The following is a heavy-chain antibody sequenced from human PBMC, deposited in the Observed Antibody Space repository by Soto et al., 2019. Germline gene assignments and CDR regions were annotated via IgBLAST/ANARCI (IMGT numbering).Heavy chain of an antibody. D-gene: IGHD2-15*01. Sequence: PSETLSLTCAVYGGSFSGYYWGWIRQPPGKGLEWIGEINHRRSTNYNPSLKSRVTISVDTSKTPFSLKLSSVTAADTAVYYCARGLYCSGGSCYLYYYYGMDVWGQGTTVTVSS. V-gene: IGHV4-34*01. CDR3: ARGLYCSGGSCYLYYYYGMDV. J-gene: IGHJ6*02. CDR1: GGSFSGYY. CDR2: INHRRST.